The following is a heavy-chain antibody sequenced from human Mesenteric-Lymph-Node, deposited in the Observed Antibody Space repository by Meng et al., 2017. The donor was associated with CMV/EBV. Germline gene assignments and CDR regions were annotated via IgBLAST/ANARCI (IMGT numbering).Heavy chain of an antibody. J-gene: IGHJ4*02. D-gene: IGHD3-3*01. CDR2: ISPYNGNT. CDR1: AYTLSNNC. V-gene: IGHV1-18*04. Sequence: ASVKVSCKASAYTLSNNCVHWVRQAPGQGLEWMGWISPYNGNTNYAQKLQGRVTLTTDTSTTTAYMELRSLRSDDTAVYYCARLFILPTLGYCDFYPGDQWGQGTLVTVSS. CDR3: ARLFILPTLGYCDFYPGDQ.